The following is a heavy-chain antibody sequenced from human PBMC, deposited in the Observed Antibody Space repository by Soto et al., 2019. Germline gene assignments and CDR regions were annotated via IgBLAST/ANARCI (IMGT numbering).Heavy chain of an antibody. J-gene: IGHJ4*02. V-gene: IGHV3-7*03. Sequence: GGSLRLSCAASGFTFSSYWMNWVRQAPGKGLEWVANIKKDGSEKYYVDSVKGRFTISRDNAENSLYLQMNSLRAEDTAVYYCAREVAMIRGVINGNYFDDWGQGTLVTVSS. D-gene: IGHD3-10*01. CDR2: IKKDGSEK. CDR1: GFTFSSYW. CDR3: AREVAMIRGVINGNYFDD.